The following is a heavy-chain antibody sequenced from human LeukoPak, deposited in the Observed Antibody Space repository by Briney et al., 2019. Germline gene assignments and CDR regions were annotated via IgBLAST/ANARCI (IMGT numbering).Heavy chain of an antibody. J-gene: IGHJ5*01. V-gene: IGHV1-18*04. CDR1: GYNFTTYF. Sequence: GASVKVSCKTSGYNFTTYFITWVRQAPGQGLEWMGWLSPYNGHTKYTHSLQGRVTMTTDTSTSTAFLELRSLMSDDAAVYYCAREGQSRKFDSWGQGTLVTVSS. CDR3: AREGQSRKFDS. D-gene: IGHD4-11*01. CDR2: LSPYNGHT.